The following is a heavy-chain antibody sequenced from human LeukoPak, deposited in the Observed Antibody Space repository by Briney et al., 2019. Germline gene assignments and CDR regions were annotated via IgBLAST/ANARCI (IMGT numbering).Heavy chain of an antibody. Sequence: GGSLRLSCAASGFTVSSNYMSSVRQAPGKGLEWVSVIYSGGSTYYADSVKGRFTISRDNSKNTLYLQMNSLRAEDTAVYYCARDLGGYDLGEHDAFDIWGQGTMVTVSS. CDR2: IYSGGST. D-gene: IGHD5-12*01. CDR3: ARDLGGYDLGEHDAFDI. CDR1: GFTVSSNY. V-gene: IGHV3-66*01. J-gene: IGHJ3*02.